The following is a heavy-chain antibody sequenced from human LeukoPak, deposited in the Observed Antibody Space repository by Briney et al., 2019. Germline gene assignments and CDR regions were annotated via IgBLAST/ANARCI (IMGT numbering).Heavy chain of an antibody. CDR2: IKQDGSEK. D-gene: IGHD3-9*01. CDR3: ASRRETYYDILTGYYFDH. Sequence: PGGSLRLSCAASGFTFSSCWMSWVRQAPGKGLEWVANIKQDGSEKYYVDSVKGRFTISRDNTKNSLYLQMNSLRAEGTAVYYCASRRETYYDILTGYYFDHWGQGTLVTVSS. V-gene: IGHV3-7*01. CDR1: GFTFSSCW. J-gene: IGHJ4*02.